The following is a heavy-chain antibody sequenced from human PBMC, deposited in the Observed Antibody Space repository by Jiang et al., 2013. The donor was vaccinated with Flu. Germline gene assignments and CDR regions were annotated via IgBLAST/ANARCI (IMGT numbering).Heavy chain of an antibody. CDR2: IYYSGST. CDR1: GGSINNYY. Sequence: LLKPSETLSLTCTVSGGSINNYYWSWIRQPPGKGLEWIGYIYYSGSTNYNPSLKSRVTISVDTSKNQFSLKLSFVTAADTAVYYCARARNSLAAVATLFDPWGQGTLVTVSS. J-gene: IGHJ5*02. V-gene: IGHV4-59*01. D-gene: IGHD6-13*01. CDR3: ARARNSLAAVATLFDP.